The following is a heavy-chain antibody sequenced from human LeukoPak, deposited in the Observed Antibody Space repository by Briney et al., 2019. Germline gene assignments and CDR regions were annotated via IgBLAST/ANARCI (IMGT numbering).Heavy chain of an antibody. D-gene: IGHD4-17*01. CDR3: AKGIGDFYFDY. V-gene: IGHV3-7*01. CDR1: GFTFSSYW. Sequence: GGSLRLSCAASGFTFSSYWMSWVRQAPGKGLEWVANIKQGGSEKYYVDSVKGRFTISRDNSKNTLYLQMNSLRAEDTAVYYCAKGIGDFYFDYWGQGTLVTVPS. J-gene: IGHJ4*02. CDR2: IKQGGSEK.